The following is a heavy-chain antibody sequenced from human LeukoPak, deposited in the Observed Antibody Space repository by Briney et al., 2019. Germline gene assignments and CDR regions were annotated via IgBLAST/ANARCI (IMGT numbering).Heavy chain of an antibody. Sequence: PSETLSLTCTVSGGSVSSGSYYWSWIRQPPGKGLEWIGYIYYSGSTNYNPSLKSRVTISVDTSKNQFSLKLSSVTAADTAVYYCARATLPYSSSGFDYWGQGTLSPSPQ. CDR3: ARATLPYSSSGFDY. D-gene: IGHD6-13*01. CDR2: IYYSGST. J-gene: IGHJ4*02. V-gene: IGHV4-61*01. CDR1: GGSVSSGSYY.